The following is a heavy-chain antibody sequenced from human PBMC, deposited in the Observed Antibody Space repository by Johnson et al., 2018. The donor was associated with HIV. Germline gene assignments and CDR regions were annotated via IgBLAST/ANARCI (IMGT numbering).Heavy chain of an antibody. D-gene: IGHD6-13*01. CDR2: INWNGGST. J-gene: IGHJ3*02. CDR1: EFTFDDYG. V-gene: IGHV3-20*04. Sequence: VQLVESGGGVVRPGGSLRLSCAASEFTFDDYGMSWVRQAPGKGLEWVSGINWNGGSTGYADSVKGRFTISRDNAKNSLYLQMNSLRADDTALYYCARVRAAAVSDAFDIWGQGTMVTVSS. CDR3: ARVRAAAVSDAFDI.